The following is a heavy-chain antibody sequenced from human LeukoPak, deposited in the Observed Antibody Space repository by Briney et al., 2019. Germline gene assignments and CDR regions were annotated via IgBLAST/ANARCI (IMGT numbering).Heavy chain of an antibody. D-gene: IGHD3-10*01. Sequence: PGGSLRLSCAASGFTFSSYDMHWVRQATGKGLEWVSAIGTAGDTYYPGSVKGRFTISRENAKNSLYLQMNSLRAGDTAVYYCARGPFMVRGVITRRPLGYFDYWGQGTLVTVSS. CDR1: GFTFSSYD. CDR2: IGTAGDT. CDR3: ARGPFMVRGVITRRPLGYFDY. J-gene: IGHJ4*02. V-gene: IGHV3-13*01.